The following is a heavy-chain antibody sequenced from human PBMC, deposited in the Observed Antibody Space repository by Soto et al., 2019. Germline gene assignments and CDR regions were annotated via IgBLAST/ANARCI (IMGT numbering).Heavy chain of an antibody. CDR2: ISAYNGNT. V-gene: IGHV1-18*01. J-gene: IGHJ4*02. CDR3: ARDSPPVDY. CDR1: GYTFTSYG. Sequence: QVQLVQSGAEVKKPGASVKVSCKASGYTFTSYGISWVRQAPGQGLEWMGWISAYNGNTKYAQKIQGRVTMTTDTXXSXXXXXLXXXRXXDTAVYYCARDSPPVDYWGQGTLVTVSS.